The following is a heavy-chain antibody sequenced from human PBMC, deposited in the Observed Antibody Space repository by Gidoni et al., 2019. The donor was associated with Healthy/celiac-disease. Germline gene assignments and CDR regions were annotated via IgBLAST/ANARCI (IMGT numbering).Heavy chain of an antibody. V-gene: IGHV3-33*01. J-gene: IGHJ5*02. CDR3: ARENPTGIVVVTASNWFDP. CDR1: GFTFSSHG. CDR2: IWYDGSNK. D-gene: IGHD2-21*02. Sequence: QVQLVESGGGVVQPGRSLGLSCTASGFTFSSHGMHWVRQAPGKGLEWVAVIWYDGSNKYYADSVKGRFTISRDNSKNTLYLQMNSLRAEDTAVYYCARENPTGIVVVTASNWFDPWGQGTLVTVSS.